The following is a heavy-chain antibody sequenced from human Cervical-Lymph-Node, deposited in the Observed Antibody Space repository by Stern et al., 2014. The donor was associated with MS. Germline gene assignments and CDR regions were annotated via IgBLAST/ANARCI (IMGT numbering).Heavy chain of an antibody. J-gene: IGHJ6*02. CDR2: IYYSGAT. V-gene: IGHV4-31*03. Sequence: QLHLQESGPGLVKPSQTLSLTCTVSGGSINNGDYYSSSVRQHPGKGLEWLGYIYYSGATYYNPSLKVRLTISVDTSKRHFSLKLTSVTAADTAVYYCARELSGMYGMDVWGQGTTVTVSS. CDR3: ARELSGMYGMDV. D-gene: IGHD1-1*01. CDR1: GGSINNGDYY.